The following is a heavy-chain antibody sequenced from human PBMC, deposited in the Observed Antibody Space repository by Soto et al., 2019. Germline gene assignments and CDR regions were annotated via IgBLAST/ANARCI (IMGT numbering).Heavy chain of an antibody. D-gene: IGHD3-10*01. CDR2: IRGFSPYT. Sequence: EVQLVESGGGLVKPGGSLRLSCISSGFTFRTYPMNWFRQSPGTGLEWVSGIRGFSPYTFYAESVKGRFTISRDNAKNSLYLQMNSLRAEDTAVYYCARDRGYDSHDYYYNAMDVWGQGTTVTVSS. V-gene: IGHV3-21*01. CDR3: ARDRGYDSHDYYYNAMDV. J-gene: IGHJ6*02. CDR1: GFTFRTYP.